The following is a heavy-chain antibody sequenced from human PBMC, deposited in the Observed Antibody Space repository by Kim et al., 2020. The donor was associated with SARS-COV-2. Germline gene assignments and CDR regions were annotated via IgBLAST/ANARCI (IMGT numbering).Heavy chain of an antibody. D-gene: IGHD3-10*01. CDR2: IIPILGIA. CDR3: ARAGVSTMVRGVIPFDY. CDR1: GGTFSSYA. Sequence: SVKVSCKASGGTFSSYAISWVRQAPGQGLEWMGRIIPILGIANYAQKFQGRVTITADKSTSTAYMELSSLRSEDTAVYYCARAGVSTMVRGVIPFDYWGQGTLVTVSS. J-gene: IGHJ4*02. V-gene: IGHV1-69*04.